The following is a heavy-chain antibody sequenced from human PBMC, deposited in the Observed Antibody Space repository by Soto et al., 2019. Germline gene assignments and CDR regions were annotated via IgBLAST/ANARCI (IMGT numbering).Heavy chain of an antibody. Sequence: SVKVSCKASGGSFGKSAINWVRQTPGQGLEWLGGFIPVYRTLNYAQKFQGRVTITADESTGTAYMTLSSLASDDTAVYYCATGVIWIGYFTVDSWGQGTRVPVPS. CDR1: GGSFGKSA. D-gene: IGHD3-3*01. J-gene: IGHJ4*02. CDR3: ATGVIWIGYFTVDS. CDR2: FIPVYRTL. V-gene: IGHV1-69*13.